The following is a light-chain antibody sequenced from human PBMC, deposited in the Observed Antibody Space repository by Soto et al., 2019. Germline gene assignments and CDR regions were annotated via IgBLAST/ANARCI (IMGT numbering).Light chain of an antibody. Sequence: DIQMTQSPSSLSASIGDRVTITCRASQSIRTFLNWYQQKPGKAPQLLIFAASNLESGVPSRFRGSGSGTDFTLTITNLQAEDFATYYCQHTYNTATTLGGGTKADIK. CDR1: QSIRTF. CDR3: QHTYNTATT. CDR2: AAS. V-gene: IGKV1-39*01. J-gene: IGKJ4*01.